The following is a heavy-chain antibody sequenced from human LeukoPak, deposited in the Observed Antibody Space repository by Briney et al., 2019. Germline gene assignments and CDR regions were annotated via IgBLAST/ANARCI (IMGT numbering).Heavy chain of an antibody. Sequence: ASVKVSCKASGYTFTSYGISWVRQAPGQGLEWMGWISAYNGNTNYAQKLQGRVTMTTDTSTSTAYMELRSLRSDDTAVYYCARAKERSSVVVVAAFQFDPWGQGTLVTVSS. D-gene: IGHD2-15*01. CDR1: GYTFTSYG. CDR2: ISAYNGNT. V-gene: IGHV1-18*01. J-gene: IGHJ5*02. CDR3: ARAKERSSVVVVAAFQFDP.